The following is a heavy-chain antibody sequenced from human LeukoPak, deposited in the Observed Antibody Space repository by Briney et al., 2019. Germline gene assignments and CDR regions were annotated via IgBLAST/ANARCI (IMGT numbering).Heavy chain of an antibody. CDR2: INSDGSRT. Sequence: GGSLRLSCAASKFSFSAYWMHWVRQAPGKGLAWVSRINSDGSRTNYADSVKGRFTISRDNSKNTLYLQMNSLRAEDTAVYYCAKDEGRVAAFFDYWGQGTLVTVSS. J-gene: IGHJ4*02. CDR1: KFSFSAYW. D-gene: IGHD6-19*01. CDR3: AKDEGRVAAFFDY. V-gene: IGHV3-74*01.